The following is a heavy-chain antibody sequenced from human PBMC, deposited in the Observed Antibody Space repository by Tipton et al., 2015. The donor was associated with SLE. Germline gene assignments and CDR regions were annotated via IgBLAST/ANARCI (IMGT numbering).Heavy chain of an antibody. Sequence: TLSLTCAVYGGSFSAYYWSWIRQPPGKGLEWIGKINHGGSTNYNPSLKSRITISVDTSKNQFSLKLSSVTAADTAMYYCASTFWYFDYWGQGTLVTVSS. V-gene: IGHV4-34*01. J-gene: IGHJ4*02. CDR2: INHGGST. CDR1: GGSFSAYY. CDR3: ASTFWYFDY. D-gene: IGHD3-16*01.